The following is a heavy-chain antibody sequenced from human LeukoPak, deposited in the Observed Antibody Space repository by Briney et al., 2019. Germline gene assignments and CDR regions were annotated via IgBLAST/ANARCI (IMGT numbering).Heavy chain of an antibody. J-gene: IGHJ6*03. D-gene: IGHD4-11*01. V-gene: IGHV3-23*01. CDR1: GFTLSSYA. CDR3: AKDGYSNYYYMDV. Sequence: GGSLRLSCAASGFTLSSYAMSWVRQATGKGLEWVSAISGSGGSTYYADSVKGRFTISRNNSKNTLYLQMNSLRAEDTAVYYCAKDGYSNYYYMDVWGKGTTVTVSS. CDR2: ISGSGGST.